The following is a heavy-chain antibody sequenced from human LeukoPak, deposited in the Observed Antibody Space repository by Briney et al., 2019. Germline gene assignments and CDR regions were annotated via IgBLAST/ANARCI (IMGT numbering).Heavy chain of an antibody. CDR2: IYYSGST. CDR3: ARSVPQPIAARPSYAFDI. V-gene: IGHV4-59*01. D-gene: IGHD6-6*01. J-gene: IGHJ3*02. CDR1: GGSISSYY. Sequence: SETPSLTCTISGGSISSYYWSWIRQPPGKGLEWIGYIYYSGSTNYNPSLTSRVTISLDTSKNQFSLKLSSVTAADTAVYYCARSVPQPIAARPSYAFDIWGQGTMVTVSS.